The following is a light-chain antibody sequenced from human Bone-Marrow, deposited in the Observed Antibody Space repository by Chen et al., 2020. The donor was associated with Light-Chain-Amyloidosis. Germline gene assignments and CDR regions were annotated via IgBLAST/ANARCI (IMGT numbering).Light chain of an antibody. Sequence: NFMLTPHHSVSESPWPTVILACTRSSGSIATNYVQWYQQRPGSSPTTVIYEDDQRPSVVPDRFSGSIDRSSNSASRTSAGLKTEDEADYYCQSYQGSSQGVFGGGTKLTVL. V-gene: IGLV6-57*01. CDR1: SGSIATNY. J-gene: IGLJ3*02. CDR3: QSYQGSSQGV. CDR2: EDD.